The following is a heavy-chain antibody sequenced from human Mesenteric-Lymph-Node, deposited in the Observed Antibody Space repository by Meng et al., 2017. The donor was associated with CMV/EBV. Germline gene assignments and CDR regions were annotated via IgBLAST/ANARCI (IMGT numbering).Heavy chain of an antibody. V-gene: IGHV4-39*02. J-gene: IGHJ5*02. Sequence: QLPPQGPGPRLVKPSETLSLNCTVSGGSISSSWHYWGWIRQPPGKGLEWIGSIFYSGSAHYNPALESRVTISIDKSKNEFFLNLGSVTAADTAMYFCARDTLTYSYGPGWIGPWGQGTLVNPSPQ. CDR1: GGSISSSWHY. D-gene: IGHD3-10*01. CDR2: IFYSGSA. CDR3: ARDTLTYSYGPGWIGP.